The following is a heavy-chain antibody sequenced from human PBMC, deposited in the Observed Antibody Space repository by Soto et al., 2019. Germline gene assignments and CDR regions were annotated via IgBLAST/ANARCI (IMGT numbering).Heavy chain of an antibody. CDR3: ARESGGATATLNYYYFYMDV. J-gene: IGHJ6*03. D-gene: IGHD5-12*01. CDR1: GDSFNDYY. CDR2: INPNSGVT. V-gene: IGHV1-2*04. Sequence: ASVKVSCKSSGDSFNDYYLHWVRQAPGQGLEWMGWINPNSGVTKYAQKFQGWVTMTRDTSIRTVYMELSRLRSDDTAVYYCARESGGATATLNYYYFYMDVWGKGTTVTVSS.